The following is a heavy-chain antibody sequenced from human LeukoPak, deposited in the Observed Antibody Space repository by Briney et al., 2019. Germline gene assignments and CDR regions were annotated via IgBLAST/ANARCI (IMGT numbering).Heavy chain of an antibody. V-gene: IGHV4-31*03. Sequence: PSGTLSLTCTVSGGSISSGGYYWSWVRQHPGKGLEWIGYIYYSGSTYYNPSLKSRVTISVDTSKNQFSLKLSSVTAADTAVYYCARDRYTVVSWYFDLWGRGTLVTVSS. CDR3: ARDRYTVVSWYFDL. D-gene: IGHD4-23*01. J-gene: IGHJ2*01. CDR2: IYYSGST. CDR1: GGSISSGGYY.